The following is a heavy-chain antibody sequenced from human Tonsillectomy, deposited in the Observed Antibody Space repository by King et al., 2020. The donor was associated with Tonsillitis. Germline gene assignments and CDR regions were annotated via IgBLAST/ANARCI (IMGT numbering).Heavy chain of an antibody. Sequence: DVQLVESGGGLIQPGGSLRLSCAASGFTVSSNYMSWVRQAPGKGLEWVSIIYSGGGTNYADSVKGRFTISRDNSKNTLYLQMNSLRAEDTAVYYCARDNSSSRGYGMDVWGQGTTVTVSS. D-gene: IGHD6-6*01. CDR1: GFTVSSNY. J-gene: IGHJ6*02. V-gene: IGHV3-53*01. CDR3: ARDNSSSRGYGMDV. CDR2: IYSGGGT.